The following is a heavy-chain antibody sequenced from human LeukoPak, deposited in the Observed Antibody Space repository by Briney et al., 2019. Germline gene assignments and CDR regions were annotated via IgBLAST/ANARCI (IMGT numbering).Heavy chain of an antibody. D-gene: IGHD1-26*01. V-gene: IGHV3-53*01. J-gene: IGHJ3*02. CDR3: ARGGDTVGPTRSAFDI. CDR2: LSSGGTT. CDR1: GFTVSSNY. Sequence: GGSLRLSCAASGFTVSSNYMSWVRQAPGKGLEWVSVLSSGGTTYYADSVRGRFTISRDTSKNTLNLQMNSLRAEDAAIYYCARGGDTVGPTRSAFDIWGQGTVVTVSS.